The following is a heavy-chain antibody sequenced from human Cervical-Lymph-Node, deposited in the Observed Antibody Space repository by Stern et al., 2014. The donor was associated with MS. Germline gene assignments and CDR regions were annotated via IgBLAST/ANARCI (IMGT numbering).Heavy chain of an antibody. Sequence: VQLVQSGGGLVQPGRSLRLSCAASGFTVNDYSMHWVRHAPGKGLEWVSGISWDGGSTEYAASVKGRFAISRDNAKNSLFLHMNSLRPEDTAFYYCAKTTVTTRPFEFWGQGTLVTVSS. V-gene: IGHV3-9*01. D-gene: IGHD4-17*01. J-gene: IGHJ4*02. CDR3: AKTTVTTRPFEF. CDR1: GFTVNDYS. CDR2: ISWDGGST.